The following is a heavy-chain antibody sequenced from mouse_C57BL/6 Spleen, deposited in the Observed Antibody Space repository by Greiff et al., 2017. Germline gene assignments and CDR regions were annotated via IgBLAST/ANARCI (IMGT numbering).Heavy chain of an antibody. CDR3: ATAYYYGSSPFAY. Sequence: QVQLQQSGPELVKPGASVKISCKASGYAFSSSWMNWVKQRPGKGLEWIGRIYPGDGDTNYNGKFKGKATLTADKSSSTAYMQLSSLTSEYSAVYFCATAYYYGSSPFAYWGQGTLVTVSA. D-gene: IGHD1-1*01. V-gene: IGHV1-82*01. CDR2: IYPGDGDT. J-gene: IGHJ3*01. CDR1: GYAFSSSW.